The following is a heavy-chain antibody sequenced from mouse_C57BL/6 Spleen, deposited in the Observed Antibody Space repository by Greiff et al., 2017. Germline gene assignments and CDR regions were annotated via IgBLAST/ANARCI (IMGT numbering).Heavy chain of an antibody. CDR3: ARKRGGYDYDY. J-gene: IGHJ2*01. Sequence: VQLQQSGAELVKPGASVKMSCKASGYTFTSYWITWVKQRPGQGLEWIGDIYPGSGSTNYNEKFKSKATLTVDTSSSTAYMQLSSLTSEDSAVYYCARKRGGYDYDYWGQGTTLTVSS. CDR1: GYTFTSYW. CDR2: IYPGSGST. D-gene: IGHD2-4*01. V-gene: IGHV1-55*01.